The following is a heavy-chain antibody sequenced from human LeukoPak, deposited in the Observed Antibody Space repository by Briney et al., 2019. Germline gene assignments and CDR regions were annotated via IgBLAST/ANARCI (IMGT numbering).Heavy chain of an antibody. J-gene: IGHJ4*02. CDR3: ASGGGWNDKFHY. CDR2: ISDSSSLT. CDR1: GFTFSSFG. V-gene: IGHV3-48*02. D-gene: IGHD1-1*01. Sequence: GGSLRLSCAASGFTFSSFGMNWVRQAPGKGLEWVSYISDSSSLTYYADSVKGRFTISRDNAKNSLSLQLNSLRDEDTAVYYCASGGGWNDKFHYWGQGTLVTVSP.